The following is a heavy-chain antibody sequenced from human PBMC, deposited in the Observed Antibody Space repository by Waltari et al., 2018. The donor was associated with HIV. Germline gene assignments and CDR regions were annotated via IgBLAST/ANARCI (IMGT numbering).Heavy chain of an antibody. V-gene: IGHV4-38-2*01. CDR2: IYHSGST. CDR3: ARVYGYSGSYPGAPDDY. J-gene: IGHJ4*02. Sequence: QVQLQESGPGLVKPSATLSLTCAVSGYSISSGYSWGWIRQPPGKGLEGFGSIYHSGSTYYNPSLKSRVTISVDTSKNQFSLKLSSVTAADTAVYYCARVYGYSGSYPGAPDDYWGQGTLVTVSS. D-gene: IGHD1-26*01. CDR1: GYSISSGYS.